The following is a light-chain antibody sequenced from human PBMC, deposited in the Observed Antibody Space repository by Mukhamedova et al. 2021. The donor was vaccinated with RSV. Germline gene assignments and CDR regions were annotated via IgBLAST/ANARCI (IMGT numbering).Light chain of an antibody. Sequence: TRGSSNIGAGYDVHWYQQLPGTAPKLLIYGNSNRPSGVPDRFSGSKSGNTASLTISGLQAEDEADYYCCSYAGSYTYV. CDR1: SSNIGAGYD. V-gene: IGLV1-40*01. CDR2: GNS. CDR3: CSYAGSYTYV. J-gene: IGLJ1*01.